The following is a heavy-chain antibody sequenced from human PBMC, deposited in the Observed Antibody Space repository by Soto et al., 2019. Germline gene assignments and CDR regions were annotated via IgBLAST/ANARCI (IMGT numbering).Heavy chain of an antibody. D-gene: IGHD3-22*01. J-gene: IGHJ5*02. CDR1: GGSISSGGYS. V-gene: IGHV4-30-2*01. Sequence: PSETLSLICAVSGGSISSGGYSWSWIRQPPGKGLEWIGYIYHSGSTYYNPSLKSRVTISVDRSKNQFSLKLSSVTAEDTAVYYCTIPRGPMIRPWGQGTLVTVSS. CDR2: IYHSGST. CDR3: TIPRGPMIRP.